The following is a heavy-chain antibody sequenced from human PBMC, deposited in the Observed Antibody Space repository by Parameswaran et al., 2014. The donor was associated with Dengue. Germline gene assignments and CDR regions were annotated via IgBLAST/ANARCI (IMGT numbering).Heavy chain of an antibody. Sequence: ASVKVSCKASGYTFTIYTLHWVRQAPGQRLEWMGWINTGNGNTQNSQKFQGRVTITRDTSASTVYMELSNLRSEDTAVYYCARDRPLRGMDVWGQGTTVTVSS. J-gene: IGHJ6*02. V-gene: IGHV1-3*04. CDR3: ARDRPLRGMDV. CDR1: GYTFTIYT. CDR2: INTGNGNT.